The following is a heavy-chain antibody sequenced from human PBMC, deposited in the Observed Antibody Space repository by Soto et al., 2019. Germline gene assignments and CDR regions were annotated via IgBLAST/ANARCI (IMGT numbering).Heavy chain of an antibody. J-gene: IGHJ4*02. CDR1: GFGVSTNF. CDR2: IYSGGSA. D-gene: IGHD4-17*01. CDR3: STAPGFFDY. Sequence: EVQLVDSGGGLVQPGGSLRLSCAASGFGVSTNFMAWVRQAPGKGLEWVSVIYSGGSAYYADSVRGRFTISRDSSKNTLYLQMNSLRAEDTAVYYCSTAPGFFDYWGQGTLVTVSS. V-gene: IGHV3-66*01.